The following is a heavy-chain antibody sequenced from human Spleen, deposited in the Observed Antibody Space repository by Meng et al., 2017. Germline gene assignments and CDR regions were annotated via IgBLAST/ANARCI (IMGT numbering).Heavy chain of an antibody. CDR2: SNTNTGNP. CDR3: ARDDTHGSFD. CDR1: GYTSSKYA. J-gene: IGHJ4*02. Sequence: LVPTASDLTKPRPSVKVACQASGYTSSKYATNWVRQAPGQGLEWRTWSNTNTGNPSSAQRFAGRFVFSLDTSVSTAYLHISSLKAEDTPVYYCARDDTHGSFDWGQGTLVTVSS. V-gene: IGHV7-4-1*02. D-gene: IGHD3-10*01.